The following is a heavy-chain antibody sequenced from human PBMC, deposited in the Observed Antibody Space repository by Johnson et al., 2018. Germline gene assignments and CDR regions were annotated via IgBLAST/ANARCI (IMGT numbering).Heavy chain of an antibody. D-gene: IGHD6-13*01. CDR2: MFYNGGT. CDR1: GASISSYY. Sequence: QEQLQEAGPGLAKPSEPMSRTCSVSGASISSYYWGWIRQPPGKGLEWNGYMFYNGGTKYNHPFNSRVTITVDTSKNQFSLKLSSVAAADTAVYYCAGGISSSWYSGTCFQHWGQGTLVTVSS. V-gene: IGHV4-59*01. J-gene: IGHJ1*01. CDR3: AGGISSSWYSGTCFQH.